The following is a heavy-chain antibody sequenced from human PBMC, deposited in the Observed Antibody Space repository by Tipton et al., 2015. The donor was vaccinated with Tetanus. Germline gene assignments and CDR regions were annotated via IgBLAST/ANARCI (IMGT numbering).Heavy chain of an antibody. D-gene: IGHD3-10*01. CDR1: GGSVRSGDYS. CDR2: VSYSGRT. Sequence: TLSLTCTVSGGSVRSGDYSWNWIRQPPGKGLEWLAYVSYSGRTNSNYSLKSRITISQDTSKNQFSLKVNSVTAADTAVYYCARDRGVRGGYYYHHGVDVWGQGTTVTVSS. J-gene: IGHJ6*02. V-gene: IGHV4-61*08. CDR3: ARDRGVRGGYYYHHGVDV.